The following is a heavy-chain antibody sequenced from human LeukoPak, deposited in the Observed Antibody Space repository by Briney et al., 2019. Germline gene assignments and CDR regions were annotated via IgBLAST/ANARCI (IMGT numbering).Heavy chain of an antibody. J-gene: IGHJ4*02. V-gene: IGHV3-48*03. Sequence: PGGSLRLSCAASGFTFSSYEMNWVRQAPGKGLEWVSYISSSGSTLYYADSVKGRFTISRDNAKNSLYLQMNSLRAEDTAVYYCARDRDRGAPFDYWGQGTLVTVSS. D-gene: IGHD3-10*01. CDR1: GFTFSSYE. CDR3: ARDRDRGAPFDY. CDR2: ISSSGSTL.